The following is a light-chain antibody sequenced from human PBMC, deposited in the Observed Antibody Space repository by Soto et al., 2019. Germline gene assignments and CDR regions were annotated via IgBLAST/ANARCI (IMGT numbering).Light chain of an antibody. V-gene: IGLV1-44*01. CDR1: TSNIGNNP. CDR2: DND. J-gene: IGLJ1*01. CDR3: ETWDDTVSGYV. Sequence: QSVLTQSPSVSGTPGQRVTMSCSGSTSNIGNNPVNWYQQSPGTAPKLLMYDNDQRPSGVADRFSGSKSGTSASLAISGLQSEDETEYYCETWDDTVSGYVFGTGTKLTVL.